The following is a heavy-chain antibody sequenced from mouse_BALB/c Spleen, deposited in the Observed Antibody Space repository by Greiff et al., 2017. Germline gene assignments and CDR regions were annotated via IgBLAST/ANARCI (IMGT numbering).Heavy chain of an antibody. Sequence: VQLQQSAAELARPGASVKMSCKASGYTFTSYTMHWVKQRPGQGLEWIGYINPSSGYTEYNQKFKDKTTLTADKSSSTAYMQLSSLTSEDSAVYYCARLLRLGYYAMDYWGQGTSVTVSS. D-gene: IGHD1-2*01. CDR3: ARLLRLGYYAMDY. CDR2: INPSSGYT. J-gene: IGHJ4*01. CDR1: GYTFTSYT. V-gene: IGHV1-4*02.